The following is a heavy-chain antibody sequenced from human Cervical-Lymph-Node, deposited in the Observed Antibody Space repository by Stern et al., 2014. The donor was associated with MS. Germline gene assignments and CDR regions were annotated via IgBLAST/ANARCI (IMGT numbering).Heavy chain of an antibody. CDR3: ARFRYFYDSSGYYRYFDS. CDR2: IYSVDDK. V-gene: IGHV2-5*02. Sequence: QITLKESGPTLVKPTQNLTLTCILSDLSVNTGGVGVGWIRQPPGKALEWLALIYSVDDKRYNPSLQTRLSITKDPSNHLVVLTMINIDPADTATYYCARFRYFYDSSGYYRYFDSWGQGTLVSVSS. D-gene: IGHD3-22*01. CDR1: DLSVNTGGVG. J-gene: IGHJ4*02.